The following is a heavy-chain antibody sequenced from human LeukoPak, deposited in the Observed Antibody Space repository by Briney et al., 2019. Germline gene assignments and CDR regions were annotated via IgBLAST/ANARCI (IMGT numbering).Heavy chain of an antibody. J-gene: IGHJ4*02. V-gene: IGHV3-7*01. CDR1: GFIFSSYW. CDR3: ARDIVATIVGFDY. D-gene: IGHD5-12*01. Sequence: GGSLRLSCEASGFIFSSYWMGWVRRVPGKGLEWVANIHPDGSETSYLDSVKGRFTISRDNAKKSMFLQMKSLRAEDTAVYYCARDIVATIVGFDYWGQGTLVTVSS. CDR2: IHPDGSET.